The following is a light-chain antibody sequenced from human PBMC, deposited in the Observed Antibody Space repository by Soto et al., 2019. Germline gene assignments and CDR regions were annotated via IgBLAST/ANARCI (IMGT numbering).Light chain of an antibody. CDR2: DAS. J-gene: IGKJ5*01. CDR3: QQYDNLPPT. V-gene: IGKV1-33*01. Sequence: DIQMTQSPSSLSASVGDRVTITCQASQDISNYLNWYQQKPGKAPKLLIYDASNLETGVPSRFSGSGSGTDFTFTIRRLQPEDIATYSCQQYDNLPPTFGQGTRLEI. CDR1: QDISNY.